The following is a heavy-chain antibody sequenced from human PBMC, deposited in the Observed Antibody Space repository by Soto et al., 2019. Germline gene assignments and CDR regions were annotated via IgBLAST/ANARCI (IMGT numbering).Heavy chain of an antibody. J-gene: IGHJ6*02. CDR3: ARDAVVVVPAAMDGMDV. CDR1: GYTFTSYA. D-gene: IGHD2-2*01. Sequence: ASVKVSCKASGYTFTSYAMHWVRQAPGQRLEWMGWINAGNGNTKYSQKFQGRGTITRDTSASTAYMELSSLRAEDTAVYYCARDAVVVVPAAMDGMDVWGQGTTVTVSS. CDR2: INAGNGNT. V-gene: IGHV1-3*01.